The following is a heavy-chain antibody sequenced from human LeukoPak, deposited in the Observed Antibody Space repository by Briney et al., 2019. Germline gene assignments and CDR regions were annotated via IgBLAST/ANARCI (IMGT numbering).Heavy chain of an antibody. CDR3: ASVPAAGYYYYGMDV. Sequence: GGSLRLSCAASGFTFSSYWMSWVRQAPGKGLEWVANIKQDGSEKYYVDSVKGRFTISRDNAKNSLYLQMNSLRAEDTAVYYCASVPAAGYYYYGMDVWGQGTTVTVSS. D-gene: IGHD6-13*01. J-gene: IGHJ6*02. CDR2: IKQDGSEK. V-gene: IGHV3-7*01. CDR1: GFTFSSYW.